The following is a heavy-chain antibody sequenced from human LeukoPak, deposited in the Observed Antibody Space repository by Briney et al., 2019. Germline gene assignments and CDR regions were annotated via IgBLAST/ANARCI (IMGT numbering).Heavy chain of an antibody. J-gene: IGHJ4*02. D-gene: IGHD3-22*01. CDR1: GGSIGTGSYY. V-gene: IGHV4-61*02. CDR2: IYTSGSS. Sequence: SETLSLTCTVSGGSIGTGSYYWSWIRQPAGKGLEWIGRIYTSGSSNYNPSLKSRVTISVDTSKNQFSLKLSSVTVADTAVYYCARERIHYYDSSGYYYFDYWGQGTLVTVSS. CDR3: ARERIHYYDSSGYYYFDY.